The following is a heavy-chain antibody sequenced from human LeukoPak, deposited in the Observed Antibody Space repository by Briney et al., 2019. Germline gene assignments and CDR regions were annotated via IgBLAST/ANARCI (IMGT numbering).Heavy chain of an antibody. V-gene: IGHV1-2*02. CDR2: INPNSGGT. CDR1: GYTFTGYY. J-gene: IGHJ4*02. D-gene: IGHD6-6*01. CDR3: ASGPRTGAGYSSSGDY. Sequence: GASVKVSCKASGYTFTGYYMHWVRQAPGQGLEWMGWINPNSGGTNYAQKFQGRVTMTRDTSISTAYMELSRLRSDDTAVYYCASGPRTGAGYSSSGDYWGQGTLVTVSS.